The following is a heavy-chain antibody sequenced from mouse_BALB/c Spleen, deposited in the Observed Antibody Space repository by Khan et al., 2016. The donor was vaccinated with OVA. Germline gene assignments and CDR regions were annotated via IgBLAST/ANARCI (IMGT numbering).Heavy chain of an antibody. Sequence: QLEESGPGLVKPSQSLSLTCTVTDFSIASEYAWNWIRQFPGNKLEWMGYISYSGSTSYNSSLKSRISITRDTSKNQFFLRFNSVTTADTATYFCARSVYYFYAYSMDYWGQGASVTVSS. V-gene: IGHV3-2*02. D-gene: IGHD2-2*01. CDR1: DFSIASEYA. J-gene: IGHJ4*01. CDR3: ARSVYYFYAYSMDY. CDR2: ISYSGST.